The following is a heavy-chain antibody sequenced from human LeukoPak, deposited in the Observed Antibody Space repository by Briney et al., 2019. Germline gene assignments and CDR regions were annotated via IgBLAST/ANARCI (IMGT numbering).Heavy chain of an antibody. V-gene: IGHV3-74*03. Sequence: PGGSLRLSCAASGFSLSDYWMNWVRQAPGKGLVWVPRTNSDGTTTTYADSVRGRFTMSRDNAKNTLYLEMNSPRAEDTAVYYCVRERWLRKFYYNYYMDVWGKGTTVTVSS. D-gene: IGHD5-24*01. CDR2: TNSDGTTT. J-gene: IGHJ6*03. CDR1: GFSLSDYW. CDR3: VRERWLRKFYYNYYMDV.